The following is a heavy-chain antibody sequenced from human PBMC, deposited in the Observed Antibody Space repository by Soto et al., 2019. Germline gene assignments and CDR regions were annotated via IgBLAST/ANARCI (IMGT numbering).Heavy chain of an antibody. J-gene: IGHJ3*02. CDR3: ARLGAEEGIVVVPAAMVNDAFDI. CDR1: GYSFTSYW. V-gene: IGHV5-51*01. Sequence: GESLKISCKGSGYSFTSYWIGWVRQMPGKGLEWMGIIYPGDSDTRDSPTFQGQVTISADKTISTAYLQWSRLKASDTAVYYCARLGAEEGIVVVPAAMVNDAFDIWGQGTMVTVSS. CDR2: IYPGDSDT. D-gene: IGHD2-2*01.